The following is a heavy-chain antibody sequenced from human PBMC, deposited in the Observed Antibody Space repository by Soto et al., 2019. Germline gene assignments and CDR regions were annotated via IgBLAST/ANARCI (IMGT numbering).Heavy chain of an antibody. CDR1: GGSISSSSYY. CDR3: ARTSPTFWSGYYPFDY. Sequence: SETLSLTCTVSGGSISSSSYYWGWIRQPPGKGLEWIGSIYYSGSTYYNPSLKSRVTISVDTSKNQFSLKLSSVTAADTAVYYCARTSPTFWSGYYPFDYWGQGTLVTVSS. CDR2: IYYSGST. D-gene: IGHD3-3*01. V-gene: IGHV4-39*01. J-gene: IGHJ4*02.